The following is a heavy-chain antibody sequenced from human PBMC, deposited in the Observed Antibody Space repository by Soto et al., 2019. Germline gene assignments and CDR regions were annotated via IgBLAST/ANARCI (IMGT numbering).Heavy chain of an antibody. J-gene: IGHJ4*02. D-gene: IGHD7-27*01. Sequence: EVQLLESGGGLVQPGGSLTLSCAASGFTFSSYTMSWVRQGPGKGLEWVSGISSSGGSTVYADSVKGRFTISRDNFKNTLYLQMNSLRVEDTAVYYCAKGWGDYWGQGTRVSVSS. CDR3: AKGWGDY. CDR2: ISSSGGST. V-gene: IGHV3-23*01. CDR1: GFTFSSYT.